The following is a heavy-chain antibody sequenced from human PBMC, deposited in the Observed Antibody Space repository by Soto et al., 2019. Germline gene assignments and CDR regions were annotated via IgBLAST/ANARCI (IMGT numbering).Heavy chain of an antibody. CDR3: AKGGSGSYYNNYYYYGMDV. CDR1: GFTFSSYA. J-gene: IGHJ6*02. CDR2: ISGSGGST. D-gene: IGHD3-10*01. Sequence: PGGSLRLSCAASGFTFSSYAMSWVRQAPGKGLEWVSAISGSGGSTYYADSVKGRFTISRDNSKNTLYLQMNSLRAEDTAVYYCAKGGSGSYYNNYYYYGMDVWGQGTTVTVSS. V-gene: IGHV3-23*01.